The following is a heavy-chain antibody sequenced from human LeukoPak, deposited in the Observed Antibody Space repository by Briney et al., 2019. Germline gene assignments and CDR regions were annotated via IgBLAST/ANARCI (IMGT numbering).Heavy chain of an antibody. Sequence: GGSLRLSCAASGFIVNSNYMSWVRQAPGKGLECVSFIHSGGSTYYADSVKGRFTISSDNSKNTLYLQMNSLRAEDTAVYYCARDDYGGNSHYAFDFWGQGTMTVSS. CDR3: ARDDYGGNSHYAFDF. V-gene: IGHV3-66*01. J-gene: IGHJ3*01. D-gene: IGHD4-23*01. CDR1: GFIVNSNY. CDR2: IHSGGST.